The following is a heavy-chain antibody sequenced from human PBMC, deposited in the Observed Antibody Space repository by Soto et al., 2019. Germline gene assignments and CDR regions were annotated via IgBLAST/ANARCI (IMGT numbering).Heavy chain of an antibody. D-gene: IGHD6-19*01. Sequence: GGSLRLSCAASGFTFSDHYIDWVRQAPGKGLEWVGRTRNRANSYIIVYAASVKDRFTISRDDSRNSLYLQMNSMKAEDTAVYYCARAASGLDYWGQGTLVTVSS. V-gene: IGHV3-72*01. CDR2: TRNRANSYII. J-gene: IGHJ4*02. CDR3: ARAASGLDY. CDR1: GFTFSDHY.